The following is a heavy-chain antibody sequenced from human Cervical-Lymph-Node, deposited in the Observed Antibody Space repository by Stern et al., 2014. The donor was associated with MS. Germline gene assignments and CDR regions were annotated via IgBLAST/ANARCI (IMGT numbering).Heavy chain of an antibody. CDR1: GFTFSSYS. V-gene: IGHV3-21*01. Sequence: EVQLVESGGGLVQPGGSLRLSCAASGFTFSSYSMNWVRQAPGKGLEWVASISSGGSSIYYADSLKGRFTPSRDNAKNSLYLQMNSLRAEDTAVYYCARGRGGNYRYYFDYWGQGTLVTVSS. CDR2: ISSGGSSI. CDR3: ARGRGGNYRYYFDY. D-gene: IGHD4-23*01. J-gene: IGHJ4*02.